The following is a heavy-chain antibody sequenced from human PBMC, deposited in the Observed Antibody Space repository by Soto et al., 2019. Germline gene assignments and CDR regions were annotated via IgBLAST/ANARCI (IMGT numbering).Heavy chain of an antibody. V-gene: IGHV1-18*01. CDR2: ISAYNGNT. J-gene: IGHJ4*02. Sequence: QGLEWMGWISAYNGNTNYAQKLQGRVTMTTDTSTSTAYMELRSLRSDDTAVYFCAREIAVAGHYYFDYWGQGTLVPVSS. D-gene: IGHD6-19*01. CDR3: AREIAVAGHYYFDY.